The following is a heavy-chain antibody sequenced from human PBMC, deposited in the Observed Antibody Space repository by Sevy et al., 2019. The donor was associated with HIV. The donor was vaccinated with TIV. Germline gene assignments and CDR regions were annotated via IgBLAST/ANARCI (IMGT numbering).Heavy chain of an antibody. CDR1: EFTFSDYA. D-gene: IGHD2-15*01. J-gene: IGHJ3*01. Sequence: GGSLRLSCAASEFTFSDYAMHWVRQVPGKGLEWVSGISWNSGAIGYADSVQGRFTISRDNAKSSLYLQMNSLSVEDTALYYCARALGYCVVNTCYGGSVNAFDVWGQRTMVTDSS. CDR3: ARALGYCVVNTCYGGSVNAFDV. V-gene: IGHV3-9*01. CDR2: ISWNSGAI.